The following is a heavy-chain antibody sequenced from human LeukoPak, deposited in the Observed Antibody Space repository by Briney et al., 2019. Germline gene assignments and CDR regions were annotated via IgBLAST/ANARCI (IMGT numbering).Heavy chain of an antibody. D-gene: IGHD3-10*01. CDR3: ARDWVRGLFDY. Sequence: GGSLRLSCAASGFTVSSNYMSWVRQAPGKGLEWVSVIYSGGSTYYADSVKGRFTISRDNSKNTLYLQMNSLRAEDTAVYYCARDWVRGLFDYWGQGTLVTVSS. CDR1: GFTVSSNY. V-gene: IGHV3-66*01. J-gene: IGHJ4*02. CDR2: IYSGGST.